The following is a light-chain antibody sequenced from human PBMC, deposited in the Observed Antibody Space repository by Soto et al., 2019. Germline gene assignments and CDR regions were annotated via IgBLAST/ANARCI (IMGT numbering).Light chain of an antibody. CDR1: SSDVGGYSY. J-gene: IGLJ1*01. CDR2: DVS. Sequence: QSALTQPRSVSGSPGQSVTISCTGTSSDVGGYSYVSWYQQHPGKAPKLMIYDVSKRPSGVPDRFSGSQSGNTASLTISGLQAEDEADYYCCSSAGRYSYVFGTGTQLAVL. V-gene: IGLV2-11*01. CDR3: CSSAGRYSYV.